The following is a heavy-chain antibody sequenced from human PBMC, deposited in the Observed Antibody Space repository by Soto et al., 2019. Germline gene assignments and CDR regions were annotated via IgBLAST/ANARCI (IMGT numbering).Heavy chain of an antibody. V-gene: IGHV4-34*01. Sequence: PSETLSLTCAGYGGSFSGYYWSWIRQPPGKGLEWIGEINHSGSTNYNPSLKSRVTISVDTSKNQFSLKLSSVTAADTAVYYCARGIRRFGEQLSPSKGSWFDPWGQGTLVTVSS. CDR1: GGSFSGYY. CDR2: INHSGST. D-gene: IGHD3-16*01. J-gene: IGHJ5*02. CDR3: ARGIRRFGEQLSPSKGSWFDP.